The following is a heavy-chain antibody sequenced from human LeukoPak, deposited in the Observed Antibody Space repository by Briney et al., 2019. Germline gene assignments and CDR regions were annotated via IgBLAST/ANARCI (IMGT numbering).Heavy chain of an antibody. J-gene: IGHJ4*02. CDR1: GGSITSGSYF. Sequence: PSETLSLTCTVSGGSITSGSYFWSWIRQPAGKGLEWIGRISTSGSTNYNPSLKSRVTISLDTSQNQFSLELNSVTAADTAVYYCARQPRIMTSRSFYFDHWGQGALVTVYS. V-gene: IGHV4-61*02. CDR3: ARQPRIMTSRSFYFDH. CDR2: ISTSGST. D-gene: IGHD1-14*01.